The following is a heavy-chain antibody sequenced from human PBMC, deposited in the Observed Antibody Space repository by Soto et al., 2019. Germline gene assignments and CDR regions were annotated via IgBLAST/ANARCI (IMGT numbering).Heavy chain of an antibody. CDR2: IDWDDDK. Sequence: ASVPTLVNPTQTLTLTCTFSGFSLSTSGMRVSWIRQPPGKALEWLARIDWDDDKFYSTSLKTRLTISKDTSKNQVVLTMTNMDPVDTATYYCARTPNYDSSGLDDFDIWGQGTMVTVSS. D-gene: IGHD3-22*01. CDR3: ARTPNYDSSGLDDFDI. J-gene: IGHJ3*02. CDR1: GFSLSTSGMR. V-gene: IGHV2-70*04.